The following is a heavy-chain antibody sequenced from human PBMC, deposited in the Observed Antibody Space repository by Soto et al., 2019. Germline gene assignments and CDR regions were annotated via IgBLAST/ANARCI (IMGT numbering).Heavy chain of an antibody. CDR2: IYWDDDK. CDR3: AHSPYYYSGGHDY. Sequence: QITLKESGPTLVKPTQTLTLTCTFSGFSLSSSGEGVGWIRQPPGRALEWLGIIYWDDDKRYRPSLQSRLTITKDTSKNQVVLAITNMDPVDTATYYCAHSPYYYSGGHDYWGQGTLVTVSS. J-gene: IGHJ4*02. V-gene: IGHV2-5*02. CDR1: GFSLSSSGEG. D-gene: IGHD3-10*01.